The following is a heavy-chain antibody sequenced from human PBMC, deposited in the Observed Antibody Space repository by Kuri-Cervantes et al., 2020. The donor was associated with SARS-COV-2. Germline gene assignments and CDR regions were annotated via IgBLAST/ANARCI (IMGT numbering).Heavy chain of an antibody. CDR1: GYSISSGYY. J-gene: IGHJ6*02. CDR2: IYHSGST. V-gene: IGHV4-38-2*02. CDR3: ARDRRDGYNYYYYYGMDV. D-gene: IGHD5-24*01. Sequence: SETLSLTCTVSGYSISSGYYWGWIRQPPGKGLEWIGSIYHSGSTYYNPSLKSRVTISVDTSKNQFSLKLSSVTAADTAVYCCARDRRDGYNYYYYYGMDVWGQGTTVTVSS.